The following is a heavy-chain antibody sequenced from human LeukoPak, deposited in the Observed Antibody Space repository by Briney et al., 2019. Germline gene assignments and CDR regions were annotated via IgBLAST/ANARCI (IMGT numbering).Heavy chain of an antibody. CDR3: ARFSLTSSSWSNNFDY. CDR2: IYYSGST. V-gene: IGHV4-61*08. CDR1: GGSISSGDYY. Sequence: SETLSLTCTVSGGSISSGDYYWSWIRQPPGKGLEWIGYIYYSGSTNYNPSLKSRVTISVDTSKNQFSLKLSSVTAADTAVYYCARFSLTSSSWSNNFDYWGQGTLVTVSS. J-gene: IGHJ4*02. D-gene: IGHD6-13*01.